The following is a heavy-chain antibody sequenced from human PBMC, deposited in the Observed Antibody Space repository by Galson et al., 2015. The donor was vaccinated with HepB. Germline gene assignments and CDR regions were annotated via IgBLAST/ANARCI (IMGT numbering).Heavy chain of an antibody. J-gene: IGHJ4*02. Sequence: LSLTCAVYGGSFSGYYWSWIRQPPGKGLEWIGEINHSGSTNYNPSLKSRVTISVDTSKNQFSLKLSSVTAADTAVYYCARGRNDYICGSYRSNYFDYWGQGTLVTVSS. D-gene: IGHD3-16*02. CDR3: ARGRNDYICGSYRSNYFDY. CDR2: INHSGST. CDR1: GGSFSGYY. V-gene: IGHV4-34*01.